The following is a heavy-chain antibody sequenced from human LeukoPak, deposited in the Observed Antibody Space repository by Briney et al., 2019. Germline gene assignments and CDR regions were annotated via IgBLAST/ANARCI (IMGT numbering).Heavy chain of an antibody. CDR1: GDSISNYY. J-gene: IGHJ4*02. Sequence: PSETLSLTCTVSGDSISNYYWSWIRQPPGKGLEWIGYIYYSGSTNYNPSLKSRVTISVDTSKNQFSLKLSSVTAADTAVYHCARDRGDYDSSGYYGYFDYWGQGALVTVSS. CDR3: ARDRGDYDSSGYYGYFDY. V-gene: IGHV4-59*01. D-gene: IGHD3-22*01. CDR2: IYYSGST.